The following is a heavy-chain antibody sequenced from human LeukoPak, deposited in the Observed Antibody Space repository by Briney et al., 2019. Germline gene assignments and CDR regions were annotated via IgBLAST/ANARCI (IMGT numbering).Heavy chain of an antibody. J-gene: IGHJ4*02. V-gene: IGHV4-39*01. CDR2: IYYSGST. D-gene: IGHD5-24*01. CDR1: GGSISRSSYY. CDR3: ARQFGGYNLYYFDY. Sequence: SETLSLTCTVSGGSISRSSYYWGWIRQPPGKGLEWIGSIYYSGSTYYNPSLKSRVTISVNMSKNQFSLKLSSVTAADTAVYYCARQFGGYNLYYFDYWGQGTLVTVSS.